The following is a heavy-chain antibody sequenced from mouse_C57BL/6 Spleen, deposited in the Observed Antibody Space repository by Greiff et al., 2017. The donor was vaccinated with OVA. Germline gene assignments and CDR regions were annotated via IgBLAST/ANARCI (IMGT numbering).Heavy chain of an antibody. CDR1: GFNIKDDY. V-gene: IGHV14-4*01. CDR3: TTGLITTVVAEAMDY. D-gene: IGHD1-1*01. CDR2: IDPENGDT. Sequence: EVQLQQSGAELVRPGASVKLSCTASGFNIKDDYMHWVKQRPEQGLEWIGWIDPENGDTEYASKFQGKATITADTSSNTAYLQLSSLTSEDTAVYYCTTGLITTVVAEAMDYWGQGTSVTVSS. J-gene: IGHJ4*01.